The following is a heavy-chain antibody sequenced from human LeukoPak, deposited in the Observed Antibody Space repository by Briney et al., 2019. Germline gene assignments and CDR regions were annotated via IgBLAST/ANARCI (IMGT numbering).Heavy chain of an antibody. J-gene: IGHJ4*02. Sequence: PGGSLRLSCAASGFTFRLHEMNWVRQAPGKGLQWVSYISSSGTTIKYGDSVKGRFTISRDNARNSLYLQMSSLRVEDTAVYYCAREDQAASDYWGQGTLVTVSS. CDR2: ISSSGTTI. CDR1: GFTFRLHE. V-gene: IGHV3-48*03. CDR3: AREDQAASDY.